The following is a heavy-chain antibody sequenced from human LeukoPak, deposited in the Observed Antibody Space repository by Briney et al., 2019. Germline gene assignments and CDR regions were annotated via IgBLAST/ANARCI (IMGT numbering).Heavy chain of an antibody. J-gene: IGHJ5*02. D-gene: IGHD2-2*02. Sequence: PSETLSLTCTVSGGSISSYYWSWIRQPPGKGLEWIGYIYYSGSTNYNPSLKSRVTISVDTSKSQFSLKLSSVTAADTAVYYCARAPLSGYCSSTSCYTPDWFDPWGQGTLVTVSS. V-gene: IGHV4-59*01. CDR1: GGSISSYY. CDR2: IYYSGST. CDR3: ARAPLSGYCSSTSCYTPDWFDP.